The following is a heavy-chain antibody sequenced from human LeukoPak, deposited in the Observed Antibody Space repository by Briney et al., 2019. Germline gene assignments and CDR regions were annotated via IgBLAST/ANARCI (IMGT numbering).Heavy chain of an antibody. J-gene: IGHJ4*02. CDR3: ARFQGGAVAGIDY. D-gene: IGHD6-19*01. CDR1: GFTLSDYY. CDR2: ISSSSSYT. V-gene: IGHV3-11*06. Sequence: GGSLRLSCAASGFTLSDYYMSWIRQAPGKGLEWVSYISSSSSYTNYADSVKGRFTISRDNAKNSLYLQMNSLRAEDTAVYYCARFQGGAVAGIDYWGQGTLVTVSS.